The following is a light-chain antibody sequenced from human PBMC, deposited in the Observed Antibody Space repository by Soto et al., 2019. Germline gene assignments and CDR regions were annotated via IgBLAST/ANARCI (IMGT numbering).Light chain of an antibody. J-gene: IGKJ1*01. V-gene: IGKV4-1*01. CDR1: QSVLYSSNNKNY. CDR3: QQYYSTTLA. Sequence: DIVMTQSPDSLAVSLGERATINCKSSQSVLYSSNNKNYLAWYQQKQRQPPKLLIYWASTRESGVPDRFSGSGSGTDFTLTISSLQAEDVAVYYCQQYYSTTLAFGQGTKVEIK. CDR2: WAS.